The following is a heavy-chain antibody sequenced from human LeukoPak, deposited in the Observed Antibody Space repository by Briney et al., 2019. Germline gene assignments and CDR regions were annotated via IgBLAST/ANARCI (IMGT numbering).Heavy chain of an antibody. V-gene: IGHV4-34*01. CDR1: GGSFSGYY. CDR3: ARMGRYHIVVVVAAGPFDY. D-gene: IGHD2-15*01. J-gene: IGHJ4*02. Sequence: SETLSLTCAVYGGSFSGYYWSWIRQPPGKGLEWIGEINHSGSSNYNPSLKSRNTISVDTCKNQLSRKLRSVTAADTAVYYCARMGRYHIVVVVAAGPFDYWSQGTLVTVSS. CDR2: INHSGSS.